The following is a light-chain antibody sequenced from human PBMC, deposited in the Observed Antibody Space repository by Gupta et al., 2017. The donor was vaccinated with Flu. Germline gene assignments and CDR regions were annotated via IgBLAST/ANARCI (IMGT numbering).Light chain of an antibody. Sequence: QSALTQPASVSGSPGQSITISCTETSSDVGAYNYVSWYQQRPGKAPKLMIYAVSNRPSGVSNRFSGSKSGNTASLTISGLQAEDEADYYCSSCTSGSAIIVVFGGGTKLTVL. CDR3: SSCTSGSAIIVV. CDR1: SSDVGAYNY. CDR2: AVS. J-gene: IGLJ2*01. V-gene: IGLV2-14*01.